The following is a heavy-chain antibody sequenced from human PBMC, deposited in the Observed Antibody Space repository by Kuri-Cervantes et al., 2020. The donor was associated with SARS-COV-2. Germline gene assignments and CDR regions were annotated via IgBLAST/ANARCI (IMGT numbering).Heavy chain of an antibody. V-gene: IGHV1-2*04. CDR2: INPNSGGT. CDR3: ARDQDGGGFDY. Sequence: ASVKVSCKASGYTFTGYYMHWVRQAPGQGLEWMGWINPNSGGTNYAQKFQGWVTTTRDTSISTAYMELSRLRSDDTAVYYCARDQDGGGFDYWGQGTLVTVSS. D-gene: IGHD3-16*01. CDR1: GYTFTGYY. J-gene: IGHJ4*02.